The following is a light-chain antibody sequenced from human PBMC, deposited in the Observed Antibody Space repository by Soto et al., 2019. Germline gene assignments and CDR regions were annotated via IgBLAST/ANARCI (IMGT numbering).Light chain of an antibody. CDR3: QQYYETPPT. V-gene: IGKV3-11*01. CDR2: DAS. Sequence: EIVLTQSPATLSLSPGERATLSCRASQSISSYLAWYQQKPGQAPRLLIYDASTRATGIPDRFSGGGSGTDFTLTITSLQAEDAAVYYCQQYYETPPTFGQGTKVDIK. CDR1: QSISSY. J-gene: IGKJ1*01.